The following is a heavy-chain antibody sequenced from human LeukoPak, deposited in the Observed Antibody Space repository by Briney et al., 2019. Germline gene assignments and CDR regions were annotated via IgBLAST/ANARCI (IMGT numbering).Heavy chain of an antibody. CDR2: FDPEDGET. V-gene: IGHV1-24*01. J-gene: IGHJ4*02. Sequence: ASVKVSCKVSGYTLSEISMQWVRQAPGKGLEWMGGFDPEDGETIYAQKFQGRVTITRNTSISTAYMELSSLRSEDTAVYYCARTRWVGSGYRTRLSPKKYYFDYWGQGTLVTVSS. CDR1: GYTLSEIS. CDR3: ARTRWVGSGYRTRLSPKKYYFDY. D-gene: IGHD3-22*01.